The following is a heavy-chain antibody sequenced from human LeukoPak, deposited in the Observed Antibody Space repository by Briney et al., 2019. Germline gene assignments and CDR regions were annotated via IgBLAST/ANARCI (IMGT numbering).Heavy chain of an antibody. CDR3: AGGNIVVVPAAIVGNWFDP. Sequence: SETLSLTCAVYGGSFSGYYWSRIRQPPGKGLEWIGEINHSGSTNYNPSLKSRVTISVDTSKNQFSLKLSSVTAADTAVYYCAGGNIVVVPAAIVGNWFDPWGQGTLVTVSS. V-gene: IGHV4-34*01. CDR2: INHSGST. J-gene: IGHJ5*02. CDR1: GGSFSGYY. D-gene: IGHD2-2*01.